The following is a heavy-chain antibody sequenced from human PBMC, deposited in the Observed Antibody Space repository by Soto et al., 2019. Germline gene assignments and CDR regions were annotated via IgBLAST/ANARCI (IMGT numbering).Heavy chain of an antibody. CDR3: TTEAVITMVRGVLDF. D-gene: IGHD3-10*01. Sequence: EVQLVESGGGLVKPGGSLRLACAASGFTFKNAWMNWVRQAPGRGLEWVGRIESETEPGTTDYPAPVKGRFTISRDDSKNTLYLQTNSLKTEDTAVYYCTTEAVITMVRGVLDFWGQGTLVTVSS. CDR1: GFTFKNAW. CDR2: IESETEPGTT. J-gene: IGHJ4*02. V-gene: IGHV3-15*04.